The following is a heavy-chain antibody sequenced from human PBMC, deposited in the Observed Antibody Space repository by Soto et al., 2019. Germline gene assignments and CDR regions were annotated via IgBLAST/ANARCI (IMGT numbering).Heavy chain of an antibody. J-gene: IGHJ4*02. CDR1: GYTFASYA. CDR2: ISAYNDNT. CDR3: ARDPPPPDY. Sequence: QVQLVQSGAEVKKPGASVKVSGKASGYTFASYAISWMRQAPGQGLEWMGWISAYNDNTNYAQKLQGRSTMTTDTSTSKDYMELRSLRSDDTAVYYCARDPPPPDYCGQGTLVTVSS. V-gene: IGHV1-18*01.